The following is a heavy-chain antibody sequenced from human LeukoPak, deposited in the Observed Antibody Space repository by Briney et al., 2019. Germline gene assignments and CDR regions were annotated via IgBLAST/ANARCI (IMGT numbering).Heavy chain of an antibody. Sequence: ASVKVSCKASGYTFTGYYMHWVRQAPGQGLEWMGRINPNSGGTNYAQKFQGRVTMTRDTSISTAYMELSRLRSDDTAVYYCARGSGWYSGGYYFDYWGLGTLVTVSS. J-gene: IGHJ4*02. CDR2: INPNSGGT. V-gene: IGHV1-2*06. CDR3: ARGSGWYSGGYYFDY. CDR1: GYTFTGYY. D-gene: IGHD6-19*01.